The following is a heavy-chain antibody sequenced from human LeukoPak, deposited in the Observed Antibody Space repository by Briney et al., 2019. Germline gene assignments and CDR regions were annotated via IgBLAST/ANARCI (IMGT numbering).Heavy chain of an antibody. D-gene: IGHD3-22*01. J-gene: IGHJ4*02. CDR2: IYYSGST. Sequence: SETLSLTCTVSGGSISSGDYYRSWIRQPPGKGLEWIGYIYYSGSTYYNPSLKSRVTISVDTPKNQFSLKLSSVTAADTAVYYCARVPTYYYDSSGYYFDYWGQGTLVTVSS. V-gene: IGHV4-30-4*01. CDR1: GGSISSGDYY. CDR3: ARVPTYYYDSSGYYFDY.